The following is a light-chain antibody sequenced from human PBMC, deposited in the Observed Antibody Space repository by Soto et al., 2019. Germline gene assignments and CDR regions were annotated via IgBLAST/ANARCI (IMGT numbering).Light chain of an antibody. CDR2: AAS. J-gene: IGKJ3*01. V-gene: IGKV1-39*01. CDR3: QQCYSTPLT. Sequence: DIQMTQSPSSLSASVGDRVTITCRASQSISSYLNWYQQKPGKAPKLLIYAASRLQSGVPSRFSGSGSGTDFTLTISSLQPEDFATYYCQQCYSTPLTFGHGTKVDIK. CDR1: QSISSY.